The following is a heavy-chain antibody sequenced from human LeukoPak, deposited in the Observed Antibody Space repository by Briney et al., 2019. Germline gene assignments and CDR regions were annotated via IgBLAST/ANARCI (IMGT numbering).Heavy chain of an antibody. D-gene: IGHD2-8*01. CDR3: ARDRHCANGVCHSPPGMDA. CDR2: IWFDGKNE. J-gene: IGHJ6*02. Sequence: PPGRTLRLSCAASGFTFSSYGMHWVCQAPGKGLEWVADIWFDGKNEHFADSVKGRFTISRDNSKNTMYLQINSLRAEDTAVYYCARDRHCANGVCHSPPGMDAWGQGTTVTVSS. CDR1: GFTFSSYG. V-gene: IGHV3-33*01.